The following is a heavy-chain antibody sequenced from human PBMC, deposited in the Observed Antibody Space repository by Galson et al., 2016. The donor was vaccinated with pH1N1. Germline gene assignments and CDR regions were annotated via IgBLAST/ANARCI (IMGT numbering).Heavy chain of an antibody. J-gene: IGHJ4*02. CDR1: GYTFTRYY. Sequence: SVKVSCKASGYTFTRYYLHWVRQAPGQGLEWMGVLDPTGGGTTYAQKFHSRLTMTRDTSTSTFSMELSSPKSKDTAVYYCTRDLGRLRDYWGQGTLVTVSS. CDR3: TRDLGRLRDY. D-gene: IGHD1-26*01. CDR2: LDPTGGGT. V-gene: IGHV1-46*01.